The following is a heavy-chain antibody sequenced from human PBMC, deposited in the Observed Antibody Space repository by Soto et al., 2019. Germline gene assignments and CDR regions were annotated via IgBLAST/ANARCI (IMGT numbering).Heavy chain of an antibody. V-gene: IGHV4-30-4*01. CDR3: ARAEYCGGECHWGPWSAFDI. D-gene: IGHD2-21*01. J-gene: IGHJ3*02. CDR2: IYYSGST. Sequence: QVQLQESGPGLVKPSQTLSLTCTVSGGSISSGDYYWSWIRQPPGKGLEWIGYIYYSGSTYYNPSLKGRVTISVDPSQNQFSLKLSPGTAADTAVYYCARAEYCGGECHWGPWSAFDIWGQGTMVTVSS. CDR1: GGSISSGDYY.